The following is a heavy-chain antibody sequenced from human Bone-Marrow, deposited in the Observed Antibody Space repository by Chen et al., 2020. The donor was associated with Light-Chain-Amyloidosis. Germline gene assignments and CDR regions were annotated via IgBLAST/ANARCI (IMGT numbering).Heavy chain of an antibody. Sequence: EVQLEQSGPEVNKPGESLKISCKGSRYTFPNYWIGWVRQMPGKGLEWMGVIYPDDSDARYSPSFEGQVTISADKSITTAYLQWRGLKASDTAMYYCARRRDGYNFDYWGQGTLVTVSS. CDR2: IYPDDSDA. CDR3: ARRRDGYNFDY. CDR1: RYTFPNYW. V-gene: IGHV5-51*01. J-gene: IGHJ4*02. D-gene: IGHD5-12*01.